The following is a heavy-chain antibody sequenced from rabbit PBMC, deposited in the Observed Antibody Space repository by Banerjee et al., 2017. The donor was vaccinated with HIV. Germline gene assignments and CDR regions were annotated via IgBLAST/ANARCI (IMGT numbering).Heavy chain of an antibody. CDR1: GFDVSSYY. Sequence: QLKESGGGLVQPGGSLKLSCKASGFDVSSYYMSWVRQAPGKGLEWIGYIDPVFGSTYYASWVNGRFTISSHNAQNTLYLQLNSLTAADTATYFCVRETETYAGYTGYTYTTESPLADYFNLWGQGTLVTVS. CDR2: IDPVFGST. J-gene: IGHJ4*01. CDR3: VRETETYAGYTGYTYTTESPLADYFNL. V-gene: IGHV1S7*01. D-gene: IGHD6-1*01.